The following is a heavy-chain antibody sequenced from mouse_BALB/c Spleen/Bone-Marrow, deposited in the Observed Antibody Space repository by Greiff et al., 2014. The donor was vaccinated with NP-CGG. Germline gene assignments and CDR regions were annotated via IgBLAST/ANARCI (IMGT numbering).Heavy chain of an antibody. D-gene: IGHD2-14*01. Sequence: EVQRVESGAELVKPGASVKLSCTASGFNIKDTYMHWVKQRPEQGLEWIGRIDPANGNTKYDPKFQGKATITADTSSNTAYLQLGSLTSEDTAVYYCARGTPYAMDYWGQGTSVTVSS. V-gene: IGHV14-3*02. CDR3: ARGTPYAMDY. CDR2: IDPANGNT. J-gene: IGHJ4*01. CDR1: GFNIKDTY.